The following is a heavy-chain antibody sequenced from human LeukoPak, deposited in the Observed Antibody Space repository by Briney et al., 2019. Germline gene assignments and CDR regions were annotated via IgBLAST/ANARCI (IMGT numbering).Heavy chain of an antibody. CDR2: IYYSGST. D-gene: IGHD1-26*01. J-gene: IGHJ3*01. Sequence: SETLSLTCTVSGGSISSYYWSWIRQPPGKGLEWIGDIYYSGSTNYNPSLKSRVTISVDTSKNHFSLKLSSVAAADTAVYYCARQGSGGRSFDVWGQGTMVTVSS. CDR3: ARQGSGGRSFDV. CDR1: GGSISSYY. V-gene: IGHV4-59*08.